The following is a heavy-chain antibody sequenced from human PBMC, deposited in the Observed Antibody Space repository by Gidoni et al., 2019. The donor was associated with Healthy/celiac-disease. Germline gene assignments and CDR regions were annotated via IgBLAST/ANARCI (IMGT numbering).Heavy chain of an antibody. CDR2: ISGSGGST. J-gene: IGHJ4*02. Sequence: EVQLLESGGGLVQPGGSLRLSCAASGFTFSSYAMSWVRQAPGKGLEWVSAISGSGGSTYYADSVKGRFTISRDNSKNTLYLQMNSLRAEDTAVYYCAKDLFRQKYTIFGVVMIDYWGQGTLVTVSS. CDR3: AKDLFRQKYTIFGVVMIDY. V-gene: IGHV3-23*01. D-gene: IGHD3-3*01. CDR1: GFTFSSYA.